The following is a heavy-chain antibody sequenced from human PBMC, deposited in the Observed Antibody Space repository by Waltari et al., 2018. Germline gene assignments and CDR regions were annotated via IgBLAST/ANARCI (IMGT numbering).Heavy chain of an antibody. CDR3: ARDRGRGLYLDS. Sequence: QLQLQQSGPGLVKPSESLSLTCAVSGDSGSNYYWWSWVRQAPGKGLGWIGQIHGSGKTNYNPSLESRVTVSMDTSNNQFSLKLTAPTAADSAVYYCARDRGRGLYLDSWGQGTLVTVSP. J-gene: IGHJ4*02. CDR2: IHGSGKT. V-gene: IGHV4-4*02. CDR1: GDSGSNYYW. D-gene: IGHD1-26*01.